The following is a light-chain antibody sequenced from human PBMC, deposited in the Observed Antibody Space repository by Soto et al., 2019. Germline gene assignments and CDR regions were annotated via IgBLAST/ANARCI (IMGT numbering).Light chain of an antibody. V-gene: IGKV1-5*01. CDR1: RSVSTS. Sequence: DIQMTQSPSTLSSSVGDRVTISFRASRSVSTSLAWYQKKPGKAPKLLIYDASSLESGVPSRFSGSGSGTEFTLTISSLQPDDFATYYCQQYNSYWTFGQGTKVDI. CDR2: DAS. CDR3: QQYNSYWT. J-gene: IGKJ1*01.